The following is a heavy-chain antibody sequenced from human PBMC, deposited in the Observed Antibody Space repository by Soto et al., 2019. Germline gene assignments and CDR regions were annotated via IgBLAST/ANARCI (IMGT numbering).Heavy chain of an antibody. D-gene: IGHD6-6*01. CDR1: GYTFTNYG. J-gene: IGHJ4*01. Sequence: QVQLVQSGAEVKKPGASVKVSCKASGYTFTNYGINWVRQAPGQGLECMGWVSAYNGEKRYAQRVPARVIMTTDTSTTTAYMELRSLRSYVTAVYYCSRGTSIPATCDYWGQGTLVTVSS. CDR3: SRGTSIPATCDY. CDR2: VSAYNGEK. V-gene: IGHV1-18*01.